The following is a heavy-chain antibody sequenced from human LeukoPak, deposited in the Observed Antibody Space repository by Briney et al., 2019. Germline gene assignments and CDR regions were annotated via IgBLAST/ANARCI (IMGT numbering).Heavy chain of an antibody. CDR3: ARGTIIVVVPAAYNWFDP. J-gene: IGHJ5*02. CDR1: GFTFSSYS. V-gene: IGHV3-48*01. CDR2: ISSSSSTI. Sequence: PGGSLRLSCAASGFTFSSYSMNWVRQAPGKGLEWVSYISSSSSTIYYADSVKGRFTISRDNAKNSLYLQMNSLRAEDTAVYYCARGTIIVVVPAAYNWFDPWGQGTLVTVS. D-gene: IGHD2-2*01.